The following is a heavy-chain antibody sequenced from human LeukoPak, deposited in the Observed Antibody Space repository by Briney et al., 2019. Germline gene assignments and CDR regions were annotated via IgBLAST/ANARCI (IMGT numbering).Heavy chain of an antibody. J-gene: IGHJ4*02. V-gene: IGHV4-38-2*02. CDR1: GYSITSGYY. Sequence: PSETLSLTCTVSGYSITSGYYWGWIRQPPGKGLEWIGSIYHTGSTFYNPSLKSRVTISVDPSKNQFSLKLSSVTAADTAVYYCARQGRITMIVVVIPHFDYWGQGTLVTVSS. CDR3: ARQGRITMIVVVIPHFDY. D-gene: IGHD3-22*01. CDR2: IYHTGST.